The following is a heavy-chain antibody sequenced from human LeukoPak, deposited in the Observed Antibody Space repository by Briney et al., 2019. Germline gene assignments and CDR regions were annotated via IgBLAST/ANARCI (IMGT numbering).Heavy chain of an antibody. V-gene: IGHV4-4*02. CDR3: ARDSPDYSIGYYYSAMDV. D-gene: IGHD4-11*01. Sequence: SGTLSLTCAVSGGSIKSNNWWSWVRQPPGKGLEWIGEIYHSGSTNYNPSLESRVTVSVDKSKNQFSLDLSSVTAADTAVYYCARDSPDYSIGYYYSAMDVWGQGTTVTVSS. J-gene: IGHJ6*02. CDR2: IYHSGST. CDR1: GGSIKSNNW.